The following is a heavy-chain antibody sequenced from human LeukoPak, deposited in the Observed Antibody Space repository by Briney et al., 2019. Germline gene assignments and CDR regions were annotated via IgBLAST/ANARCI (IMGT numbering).Heavy chain of an antibody. V-gene: IGHV4-59*12. D-gene: IGHD2-21*02. J-gene: IGHJ4*02. CDR1: GGSIGSYY. CDR3: ARVIAYCGGDCYSKSGYFDY. CDR2: IYYSGST. Sequence: SETLSLTCTVSGGSIGSYYWSWIRQPPGKGLEWIGYIYYSGSTNYNPSLKSRVTISVDRSKNQFSLKLSSVTAADTAVYYCARVIAYCGGDCYSKSGYFDYWGQGTLVTVSS.